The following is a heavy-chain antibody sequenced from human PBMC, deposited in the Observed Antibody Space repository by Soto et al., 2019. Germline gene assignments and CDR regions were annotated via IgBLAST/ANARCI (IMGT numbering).Heavy chain of an antibody. J-gene: IGHJ6*03. CDR1: GYTFTNHG. V-gene: IGHV1-18*04. CDR3: ARMVRGSKIDYYYYMDV. D-gene: IGHD3-10*01. CDR2: ISASNGDT. Sequence: QVELVQSGVEVKKPGASVKVSCKASGYTFTNHGLSWVRQAPGQGLEWMGWISASNGDTNYAQKFLGRVTVTTDTSTSTGYMALRSLKSEDTAVYYCARMVRGSKIDYYYYMDVWGKGTTVTVSS.